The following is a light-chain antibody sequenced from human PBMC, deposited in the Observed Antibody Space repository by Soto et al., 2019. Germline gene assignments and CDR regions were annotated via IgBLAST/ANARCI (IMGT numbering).Light chain of an antibody. Sequence: QSALTQPASVFGSPGQSITISCTGTSSDVGSYNLVSWYQQHPGKAPKLMIYEVSKRPSGVSNRFSGSKSGNTASLTISGLQAEDEADYYCCSYAGSSTYVFGTGTKLTVL. J-gene: IGLJ1*01. CDR1: SSDVGSYNL. CDR3: CSYAGSSTYV. V-gene: IGLV2-23*02. CDR2: EVS.